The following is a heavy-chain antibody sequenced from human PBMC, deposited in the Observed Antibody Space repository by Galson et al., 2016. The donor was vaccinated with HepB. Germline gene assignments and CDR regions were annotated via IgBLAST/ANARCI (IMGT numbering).Heavy chain of an antibody. CDR3: AKGEVSGSYFDY. J-gene: IGHJ4*02. V-gene: IGHV1-46*01. CDR2: INPSDGYT. Sequence: SVKVSCKASGYTFSDYYLHWVRQAPGQGLEWMAIINPSDGYTSYAQQFQGRLTMTSDTSSNTVYLDLSSLRSEDTAIYYCAKGEVSGSYFDYWGQGTLVPVSA. CDR1: GYTFSDYY. D-gene: IGHD1-26*01.